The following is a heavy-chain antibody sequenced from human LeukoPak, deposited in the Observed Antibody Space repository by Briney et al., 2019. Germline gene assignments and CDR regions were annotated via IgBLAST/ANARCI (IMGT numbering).Heavy chain of an antibody. CDR1: GYSISSGYY. J-gene: IGHJ5*02. V-gene: IGHV4-38-2*01. CDR3: ARGVPGPAAIWFDP. Sequence: SRTLSLTCAVSGYSISSGYYWGWIRQPPGKGLEWIGSIYHSGSTYYNPSLKSRVTISVDTSKNQFSLKLSSVTAADTAVYYCARGVPGPAAIWFDPWGQGTLVTVSS. D-gene: IGHD2-2*01. CDR2: IYHSGST.